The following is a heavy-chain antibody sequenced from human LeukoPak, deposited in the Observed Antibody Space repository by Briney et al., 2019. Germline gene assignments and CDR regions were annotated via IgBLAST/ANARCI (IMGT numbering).Heavy chain of an antibody. J-gene: IGHJ4*02. D-gene: IGHD3-22*01. CDR3: ARRLKTVVAEFYFDS. CDR2: IFYSGST. Sequence: SETLTLTCTVPGGSISSTNYWGWIRQPPGKGLEWIGSIFYSGSTYYNPSLKSRVTISVDTSKNQFSLKLTSVTAADTAVYYCARRLKTVVAEFYFDSWGQGTLVTVSS. V-gene: IGHV4-39*01. CDR1: GGSISSTNY.